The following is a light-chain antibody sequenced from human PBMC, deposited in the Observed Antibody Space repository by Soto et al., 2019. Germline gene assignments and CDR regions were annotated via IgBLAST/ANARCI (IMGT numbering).Light chain of an antibody. V-gene: IGKV1-5*01. Sequence: DIQLPQSPSTLSASVGDRVTITCRASQSISNRLAWYQQKPGKATKVLIYDASSLESGVPSRFSGSGSATEFRLTVCRLLPEDWATYHGHHYGGAWTFGQGTKVDSK. CDR2: DAS. J-gene: IGKJ1*01. CDR1: QSISNR. CDR3: HHYGGAWT.